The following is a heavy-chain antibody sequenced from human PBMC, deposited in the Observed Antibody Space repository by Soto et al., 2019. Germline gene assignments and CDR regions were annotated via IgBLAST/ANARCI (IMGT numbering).Heavy chain of an antibody. Sequence: QLQLQESGPGLVKPSETLSLTCTVSGYSFSSKSHYWGWIRQPPGKELEWIASISYSGSTYYNPALKSRSTISVDTSKNQICLQLRSVTAAGTAVYFCSRLGSGLEINGRGGFAFWGQGTMVTVSS. CDR2: ISYSGST. CDR3: SRLGSGLEINGRGGFAF. J-gene: IGHJ3*01. D-gene: IGHD3-10*01. CDR1: GYSFSSKSHY. V-gene: IGHV4-39*01.